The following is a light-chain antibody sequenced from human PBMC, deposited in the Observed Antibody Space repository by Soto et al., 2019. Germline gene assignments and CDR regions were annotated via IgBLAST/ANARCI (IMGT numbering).Light chain of an antibody. CDR1: QSVLYSSNNKNY. CDR2: WAS. V-gene: IGKV4-1*01. CDR3: QQYYSTPWT. J-gene: IGKJ1*01. Sequence: DIVMTQSPDSLAVSLGERATINCKSSQSVLYSSNNKNYLAWYQQKLGQPPKLLIRWASTRESGVPDRFSGSGSGTDFTLTISSLQAEDVAVYYCQQYYSTPWTFGQGTKVESK.